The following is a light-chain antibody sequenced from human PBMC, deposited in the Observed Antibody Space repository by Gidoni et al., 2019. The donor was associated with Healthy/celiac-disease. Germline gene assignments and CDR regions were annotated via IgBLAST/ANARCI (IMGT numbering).Light chain of an antibody. V-gene: IGKV3-20*01. Sequence: DIVFTHSPDTLSLSPGERATLSCSASQSVSSSYLACYQQKPGQAPRLLLYGASSRSTGILDWLSGSGSGTDFTLIIIILEPEDFAVYYCQQYGSSPPGTFGQGTKLEIK. CDR3: QQYGSSPPGT. CDR1: QSVSSSY. CDR2: GAS. J-gene: IGKJ2*01.